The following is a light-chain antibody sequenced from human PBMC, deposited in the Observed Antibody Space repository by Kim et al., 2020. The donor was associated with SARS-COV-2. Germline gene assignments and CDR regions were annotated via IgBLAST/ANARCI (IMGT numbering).Light chain of an antibody. CDR2: KVS. V-gene: IGKV2-24*01. J-gene: IGKJ2*02. Sequence: QPASSSCRSSQSLVHSDGNTYLSWLQQRPGQSPRVLIYKVSNRFSGVPDRFSGSGAGTDFTLKISRVEAEDVGIYFCMQATQIGRTFGQGTKLEI. CDR3: MQATQIGRT. CDR1: QSLVHSDGNTY.